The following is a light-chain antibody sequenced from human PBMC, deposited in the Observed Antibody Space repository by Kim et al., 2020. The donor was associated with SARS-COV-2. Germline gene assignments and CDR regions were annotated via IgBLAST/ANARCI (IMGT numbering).Light chain of an antibody. Sequence: PGERATLACRASQSINNDVAWYQQKPGRAPILLIYDASKRVSGVPARFSGSGSGIDFALTINGLEPEDFAVYYCQQHATWPPALTFGGGTKVDIK. J-gene: IGKJ4*01. V-gene: IGKV3-11*01. CDR3: QQHATWPPALT. CDR1: QSINND. CDR2: DAS.